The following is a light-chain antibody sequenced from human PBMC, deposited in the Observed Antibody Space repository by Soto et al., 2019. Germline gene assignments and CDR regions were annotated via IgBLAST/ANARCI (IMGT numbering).Light chain of an antibody. V-gene: IGLV2-14*01. CDR1: SSDVGAHNF. Sequence: QSALTQPASVSGSPGQSITISCTGGSSDVGAHNFVSWYQQSPGKAPRLMIYDVTNRPSGVSTRFSGSKSGSTASLTISGLQAEDEADYYCSSATTSSTWVFGGGTQLTVL. CDR3: SSATTSSTWV. J-gene: IGLJ3*02. CDR2: DVT.